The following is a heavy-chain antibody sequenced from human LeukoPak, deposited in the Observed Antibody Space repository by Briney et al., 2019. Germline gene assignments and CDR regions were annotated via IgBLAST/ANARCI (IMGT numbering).Heavy chain of an antibody. CDR1: GGTFSSYA. J-gene: IGHJ3*02. CDR3: ARGNYYDFWSGYHHDAFDI. CDR2: IIPIFGTA. D-gene: IGHD3-3*01. V-gene: IGHV1-69*13. Sequence: SVKVSCKASGGTFSSYAISWVRQAPGQGLEWMGGIIPIFGTANYAQKFQGRVTITADESTSTAYMELSSLRSEDTAVYYCARGNYYDFWSGYHHDAFDIWGQGTMVTVSS.